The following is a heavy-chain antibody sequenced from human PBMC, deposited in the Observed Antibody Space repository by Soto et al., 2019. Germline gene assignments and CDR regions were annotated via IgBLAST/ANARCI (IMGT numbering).Heavy chain of an antibody. J-gene: IGHJ4*02. D-gene: IGHD3-10*01. CDR1: GGSISSYY. CDR2: IYYSGST. V-gene: IGHV4-59*08. CDR3: ARHEQVRYYFDY. Sequence: SETLSLTCTVSGGSISSYYWSWIRQPPGKGLEWIGYIYYSGSTNYNPSLKSRVTISVDTSKNQFSLKLSSVTAADTAVYYCARHEQVRYYFDYWGQGTLVTVSS.